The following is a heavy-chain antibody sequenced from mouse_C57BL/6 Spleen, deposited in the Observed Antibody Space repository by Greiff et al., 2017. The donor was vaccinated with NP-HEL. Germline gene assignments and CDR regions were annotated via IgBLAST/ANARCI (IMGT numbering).Heavy chain of an antibody. J-gene: IGHJ2*01. CDR2: INPYNGGT. CDR3: ATYYGSSSYYFDD. V-gene: IGHV1-19*01. Sequence: EVQLQQSGPVLVKPGASVKMSCKASGYTFTDYYMNWVKQSHGKSLEWIGVINPYNGGTSYNQKFKGKATLTVDKSSSTAYMELNSLTSEDSAVYYCATYYGSSSYYFDDWGQGTTLTVSS. D-gene: IGHD1-1*01. CDR1: GYTFTDYY.